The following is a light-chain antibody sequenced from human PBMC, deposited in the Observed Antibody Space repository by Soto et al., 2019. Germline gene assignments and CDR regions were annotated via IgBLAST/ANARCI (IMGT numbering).Light chain of an antibody. CDR1: QSVSSSS. J-gene: IGKJ2*01. CDR3: QQYDSSVMYT. CDR2: GAS. V-gene: IGKV3-20*01. Sequence: ESVLTQSPGTLSLSPGERATLSCGASQSVSSSSLAWYQQKPGQAPRLLIYGASTRATGIPDRFSGSGSGTDFTLTISRLEPEDLAVYYCQQYDSSVMYTFGQGPKVDIK.